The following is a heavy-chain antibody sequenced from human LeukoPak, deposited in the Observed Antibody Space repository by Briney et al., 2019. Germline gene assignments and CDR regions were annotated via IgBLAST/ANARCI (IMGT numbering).Heavy chain of an antibody. J-gene: IGHJ4*02. D-gene: IGHD4-17*01. V-gene: IGHV3-23*01. Sequence: GGSLRLSCAASGFTFSSYAMSSVRQAPGKGLEWVSAISGSGGSTYYADSVKGRFTISRDNSKNTLYLQMNSLRAEDTAVYYCARDYGDYKFDYWGQGTLVTVSS. CDR2: ISGSGGST. CDR1: GFTFSSYA. CDR3: ARDYGDYKFDY.